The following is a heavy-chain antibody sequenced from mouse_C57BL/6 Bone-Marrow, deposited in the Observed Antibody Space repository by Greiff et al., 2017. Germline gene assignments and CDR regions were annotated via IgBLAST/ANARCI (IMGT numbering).Heavy chain of an antibody. Sequence: EVKLMESGGGLVKPGGSLKLSCAASGFTFSSYAMSWVRQTPEKRLEWVATISDGGSYTYYPDNVKGRFTISRDNAKNNRYLQMSHLKSEDTAMYYCARDRYYAMDYWGQGTSVTVSS. CDR3: ARDRYYAMDY. V-gene: IGHV5-4*01. CDR1: GFTFSSYA. J-gene: IGHJ4*01. CDR2: ISDGGSYT.